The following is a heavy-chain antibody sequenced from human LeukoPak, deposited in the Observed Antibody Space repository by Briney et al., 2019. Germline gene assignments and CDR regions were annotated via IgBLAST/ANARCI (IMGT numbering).Heavy chain of an antibody. D-gene: IGHD2-15*01. J-gene: IGHJ6*04. CDR1: GASISSYY. CDR2: IYYSGST. Sequence: SATLSLTRTVSGASISSYYWSWIRHPPGKGLEWNGYIYYSGSTNYNPSLKSRVTISVDTSNKLFSLKLSSVTAADTAGYYCARFFPVAADPSFSDVWGKGTTVTVSS. CDR3: ARFFPVAADPSFSDV. V-gene: IGHV4-59*01.